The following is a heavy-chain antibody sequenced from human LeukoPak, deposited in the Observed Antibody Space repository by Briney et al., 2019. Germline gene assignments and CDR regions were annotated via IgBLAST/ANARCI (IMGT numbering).Heavy chain of an antibody. CDR2: IKQDGSEK. V-gene: IGHV3-7*01. CDR1: GFTFSSYW. Sequence: GGSPRLSCAASGFTFSSYWMSWVRQAPGKGLEWVANIKQDGSEKYYVDSVKGRFTISRDNAKNSLYLQMNSLRAEDTAVYYCAAQPYGDYVFSSVYWGQGTLVTVSS. D-gene: IGHD4-17*01. CDR3: AAQPYGDYVFSSVY. J-gene: IGHJ4*02.